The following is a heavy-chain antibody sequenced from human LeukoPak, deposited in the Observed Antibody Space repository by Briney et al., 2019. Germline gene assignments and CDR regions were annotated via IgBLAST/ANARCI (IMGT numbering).Heavy chain of an antibody. CDR2: ISYDGSNK. CDR1: GFTFSSYA. J-gene: IGHJ4*02. CDR3: ARADVDTTMAYFFDY. D-gene: IGHD5-18*01. V-gene: IGHV3-30*04. Sequence: GGSLRLSCAASGFTFSSYAMHWIRQAPGKGLEWVAVISYDGSNKYYADSVKGRFTISRDNSKNTLYLQMNSLRAEDTAVYYCARADVDTTMAYFFDYWGQGPLVTVSS.